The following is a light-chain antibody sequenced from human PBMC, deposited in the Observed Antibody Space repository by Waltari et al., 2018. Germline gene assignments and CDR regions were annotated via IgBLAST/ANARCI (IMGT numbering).Light chain of an antibody. V-gene: IGKV3-11*01. CDR3: QQHINWPVT. CDR1: QTFNNY. J-gene: IGKJ4*01. CDR2: DAS. Sequence: IVLTQSPATLSLSPGARATHSCRTSQTFNNYLAWYQHKPGQPPRLLIYDASKGFSGTPARFSGSGSGTDFTLTSSSLEPEDSAVYYCQQHINWPVTFGGGTKVEIK.